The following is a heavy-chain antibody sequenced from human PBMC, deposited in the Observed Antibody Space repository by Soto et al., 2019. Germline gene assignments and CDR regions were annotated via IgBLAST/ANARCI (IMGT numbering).Heavy chain of an antibody. CDR1: GGSISSGGNY. CDR2: ISYTGST. J-gene: IGHJ4*02. Sequence: QVHLQESGPGLVKPSQTLSLTCTVSGGSISSGGNYWGWIRQHPGEGLEWIGYISYTGSTSYTPSLRSRVTISADTSKNQFSLTLSSVTAADTAVYYCARGPRRCYSDYGFFDYWGQGTLVTVSS. D-gene: IGHD4-17*01. CDR3: ARGPRRCYSDYGFFDY. V-gene: IGHV4-31*03.